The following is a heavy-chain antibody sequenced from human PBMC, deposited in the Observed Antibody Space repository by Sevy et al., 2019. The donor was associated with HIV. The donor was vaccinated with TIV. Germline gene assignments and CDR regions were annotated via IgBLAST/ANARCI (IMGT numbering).Heavy chain of an antibody. V-gene: IGHV1-18*01. CDR3: ARTLQEPLEIAPGVWWFDS. CDR1: GYTFTSYG. J-gene: IGHJ5*01. Sequence: ASVKVSCKASGYTFTSYGISWVRQAPGQGLEWMGWISAYNRNRNYAQKLQGRVTMTTDTSTSTAYMELRSLRSDDTAVYYCARTLQEPLEIAPGVWWFDSWGQGTLVTVSS. D-gene: IGHD6-13*01. CDR2: ISAYNRNR.